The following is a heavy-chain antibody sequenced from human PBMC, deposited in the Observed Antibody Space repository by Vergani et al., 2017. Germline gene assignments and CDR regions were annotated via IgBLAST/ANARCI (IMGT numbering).Heavy chain of an antibody. Sequence: QVKLQESGPGLLKPSQTLSLTCTVSGESIRSGSHYWSWIRQPPGKGLEWIGNIYHTGTTYYNPSLKSRVTISIDTSKNQFSLKVNSVTAADTAVYYCASAAGGSFTGGYHYYYIDVWGEGTTVTVSS. V-gene: IGHV4-30-4*01. CDR3: ASAAGGSFTGGYHYYYIDV. J-gene: IGHJ6*03. D-gene: IGHD1-26*01. CDR1: GESIRSGSHY. CDR2: IYHTGTT.